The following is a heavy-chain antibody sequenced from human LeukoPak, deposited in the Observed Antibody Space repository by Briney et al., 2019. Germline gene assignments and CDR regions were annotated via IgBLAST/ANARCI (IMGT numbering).Heavy chain of an antibody. J-gene: IGHJ3*02. CDR1: GFTFSSYG. V-gene: IGHV3-30*02. CDR2: ILYDGSNK. Sequence: GRSLRLSCAASGFTFSSYGMHWVRQAPGKGLEWVTFILYDGSNKYYADSVKGRFTISRDNSKNTLYLQMNSLRAEDTAVYYCAKDSLGYCSSTRCYWNAFDIWGQGTMVTVSS. CDR3: AKDSLGYCSSTRCYWNAFDI. D-gene: IGHD2-2*01.